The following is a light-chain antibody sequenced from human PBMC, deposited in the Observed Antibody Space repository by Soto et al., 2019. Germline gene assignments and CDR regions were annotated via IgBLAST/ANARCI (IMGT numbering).Light chain of an antibody. CDR1: QSVSTH. CDR3: QQRSHWPPWT. CDR2: DAS. V-gene: IGKV3-11*01. J-gene: IGKJ1*01. Sequence: EVVLTQSPATLSLSPGERATLSCRASQSVSTHFAWYQQKHGQAPRLLIYDASIRATGIPARFSGSGSGTDFTLTISSLEPEDSAVYFCQQRSHWPPWTFGLGTKVEIK.